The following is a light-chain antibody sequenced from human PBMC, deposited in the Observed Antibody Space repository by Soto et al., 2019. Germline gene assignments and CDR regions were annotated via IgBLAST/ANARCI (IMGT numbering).Light chain of an antibody. J-gene: IGKJ1*01. CDR3: QQYNNWHWT. V-gene: IGKV3-15*01. Sequence: EIVTTQSPATLSVSPGERATLSCRTGQSVSSGLAWYQQKPGQAPRLLIYGASTRTTGIPARFSGSGSGTEFTLTISSLQSEDSAVYYCQQYNNWHWTFGQGTKVEIK. CDR2: GAS. CDR1: QSVSSG.